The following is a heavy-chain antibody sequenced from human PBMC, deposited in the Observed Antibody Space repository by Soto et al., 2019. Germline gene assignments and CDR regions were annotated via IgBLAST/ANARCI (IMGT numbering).Heavy chain of an antibody. Sequence: GGSLRLSCAASGFTFSSYAMSWVRQAPGKGLEWVSAISGSGGSTYYADSVKGRFTISRDNSKNTLYLQMNSLRAEDTAVYYCARDPLAVERPYWGQGTLVTVSS. CDR2: ISGSGGST. CDR3: ARDPLAVERPY. D-gene: IGHD6-19*01. CDR1: GFTFSSYA. V-gene: IGHV3-23*01. J-gene: IGHJ4*02.